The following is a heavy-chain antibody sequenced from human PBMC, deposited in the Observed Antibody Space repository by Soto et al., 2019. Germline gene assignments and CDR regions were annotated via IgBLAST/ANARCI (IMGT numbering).Heavy chain of an antibody. D-gene: IGHD6-13*01. CDR3: AKDIGFQQHLFVFDN. J-gene: IGHJ4*02. CDR1: GGTFSNYA. V-gene: IGHV1-69*01. CDR2: ILPLFTTA. Sequence: QVQLVQSGAEVKKPGSSVKVSCKASGGTFSNYAFSWVRQAPGQGLEWMGGILPLFTTATYAPKFQDRVTITADESTSTVYMDLSSLRSEDTALYYCAKDIGFQQHLFVFDNWGQGTLVTVSS.